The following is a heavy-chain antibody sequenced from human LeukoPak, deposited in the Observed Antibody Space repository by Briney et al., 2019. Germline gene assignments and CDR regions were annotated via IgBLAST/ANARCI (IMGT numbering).Heavy chain of an antibody. J-gene: IGHJ5*02. CDR3: ARRLLWFGELRELWFDP. CDR1: GFTFSSYS. D-gene: IGHD3-10*01. CDR2: IYYSGST. Sequence: GSLRLSCAASGFTFSSYSMNWIRQPPGKGLEWIGSIYYSGSTYYNPSLKSRVTISVDTSKNQFSLKLSSVTAADTAVYYCARRLLWFGELRELWFDPWAREPWSPSPQ. V-gene: IGHV4-39*01.